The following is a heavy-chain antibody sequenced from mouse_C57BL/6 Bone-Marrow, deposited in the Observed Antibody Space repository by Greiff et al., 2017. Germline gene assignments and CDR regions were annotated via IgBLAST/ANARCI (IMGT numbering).Heavy chain of an antibody. CDR2: IYPGNSDT. Sequence: VQLKQSGTVLARPGASVKMSCKTSGYTFTSYWMHWVKQRPGQGLEWIGAIYPGNSDTSYNQKFKGKAKLTAVTSASTAYMELSSLTNEDSAVYYGTRRDHYYGSYFDYWGQGTTLTVSS. J-gene: IGHJ2*01. CDR1: GYTFTSYW. D-gene: IGHD1-1*01. CDR3: TRRDHYYGSYFDY. V-gene: IGHV1-5*01.